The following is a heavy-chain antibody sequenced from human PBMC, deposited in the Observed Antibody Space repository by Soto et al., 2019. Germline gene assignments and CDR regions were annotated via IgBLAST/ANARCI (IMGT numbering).Heavy chain of an antibody. CDR2: INAGNGNT. J-gene: IGHJ6*02. CDR1: GYTFTSYG. Sequence: GASVKVSCKASGYTFTSYGIHLVRQAPGQRLEWTGWINAGNGNTKYSEKFQGRVTITRDTSASTAYLELSSLRSEDTAVYYCARVSYYYDSSGGDCPLYYYYGMDVWGQGTTVTVSS. D-gene: IGHD3-22*01. V-gene: IGHV1-3*01. CDR3: ARVSYYYDSSGGDCPLYYYYGMDV.